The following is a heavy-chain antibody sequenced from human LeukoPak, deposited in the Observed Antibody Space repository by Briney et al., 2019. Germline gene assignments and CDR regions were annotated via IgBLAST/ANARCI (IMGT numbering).Heavy chain of an antibody. CDR3: AKEASRYYDSSGYYGY. CDR2: ISGGGGST. D-gene: IGHD3-22*01. CDR1: GLTFSSFA. Sequence: PGGSLRLSCAVSGLTFSSFAMNWVRQAPGKGLEWVSAISGGGGSTYYADSVKGRFTISRDNSKNTLYLQMNSLRAEDTAVYYCAKEASRYYDSSGYYGYWGQGTLVTVSS. J-gene: IGHJ4*02. V-gene: IGHV3-23*01.